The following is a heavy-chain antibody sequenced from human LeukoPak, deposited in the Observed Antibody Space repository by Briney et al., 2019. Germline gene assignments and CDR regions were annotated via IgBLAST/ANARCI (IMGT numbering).Heavy chain of an antibody. V-gene: IGHV3-23*01. CDR2: ISGSGGST. CDR3: AKPKYYYDSSGYYFMSRPPVE. J-gene: IGHJ4*02. CDR1: GFTFSSYA. Sequence: PGGSLRLSCAASGFTFSSYAMSWVRQAPGKGLEWVSAISGSGGSTYYADSVKGRFTISRDNSKNTLYLQMNSLRAEDTAVYYCAKPKYYYDSSGYYFMSRPPVEWGQGTLVTVSS. D-gene: IGHD3-22*01.